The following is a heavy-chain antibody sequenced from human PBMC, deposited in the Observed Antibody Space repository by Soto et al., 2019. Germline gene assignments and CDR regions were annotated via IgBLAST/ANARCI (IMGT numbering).Heavy chain of an antibody. CDR3: AHSRCGGDCLQSYSSHYYYGMDV. J-gene: IGHJ6*02. V-gene: IGHV2-5*02. D-gene: IGHD2-21*02. Sequence: QITLKESGPALVKPTQTLTLTCTISGFSLSTGGVGVGWIRQPPGKALEWLALIYWDDDKRYSPSLRSRLPITKDTYTNQVALTMTNIDPVDTSTYYCAHSRCGGDCLQSYSSHYYYGMDVWGQGTTVTVSS. CDR1: GFSLSTGGVG. CDR2: IYWDDDK.